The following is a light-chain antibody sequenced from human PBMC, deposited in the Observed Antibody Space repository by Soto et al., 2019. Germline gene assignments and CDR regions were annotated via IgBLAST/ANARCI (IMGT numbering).Light chain of an antibody. CDR1: QSVSNY. CDR2: GAS. Sequence: EIVLTQSPATLSLSPGERVTLSCRASQSVSNYLAWYQQKPGQAPRLLIYGASSRATGIPDRFSGSGSGTDFTLTISRLEPEDFAVYYCQQYDSSPLYTFGQGTKLEIK. J-gene: IGKJ2*01. CDR3: QQYDSSPLYT. V-gene: IGKV3-20*01.